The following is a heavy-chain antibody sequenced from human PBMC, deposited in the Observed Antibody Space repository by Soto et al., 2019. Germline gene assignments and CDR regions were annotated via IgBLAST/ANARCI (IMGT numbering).Heavy chain of an antibody. J-gene: IGHJ6*02. CDR2: IYYSGST. CDR3: ARKGYCSSTSCPPYYYYYGMDV. Sequence: SETLSLTCSVSGASISSSYWSWIRQPPGKGLEWIGHIYYSGSTNYNPSLKSRVTISVDTSKNQFSLKLRSVTAADTAVYYCARKGYCSSTSCPPYYYYYGMDVWGQGTTVTVSS. CDR1: GASISSSY. V-gene: IGHV4-59*08. D-gene: IGHD2-2*01.